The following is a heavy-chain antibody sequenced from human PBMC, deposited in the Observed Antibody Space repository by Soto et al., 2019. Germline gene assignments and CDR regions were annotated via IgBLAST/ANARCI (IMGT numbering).Heavy chain of an antibody. CDR1: GFTFSNYA. CDR3: AKEFLDVRYSGSQYYFDT. J-gene: IGHJ4*02. D-gene: IGHD1-26*01. CDR2: IGGSGSGA. V-gene: IGHV3-23*01. Sequence: EVQLLESGGGLVQPGGSLRLSCAASGFTFSNYAMSWVRQAPGKGLEWVSGIGGSGSGAFYADSVKDRFTISRDNSKNTLDLQMNRLKAEDTAIYYCAKEFLDVRYSGSQYYFDTWGQGTLVTISS.